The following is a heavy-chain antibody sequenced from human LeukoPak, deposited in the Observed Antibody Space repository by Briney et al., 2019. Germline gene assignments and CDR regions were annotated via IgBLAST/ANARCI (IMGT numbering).Heavy chain of an antibody. CDR3: VRDPRPFGCHSDSCPRSCFDF. D-gene: IGHD2-2*01. CDR2: ISYDGSNK. Sequence: HPGGSLRLSCAASGFTFSSYGMHWVRQAPGKGLEWVAVISYDGSNKYYADSVKGRFTISGDNSKNTLYLQMNSLRAEDTAVYYCVRDPRPFGCHSDSCPRSCFDFWGQGTLVTVSS. CDR1: GFTFSSYG. J-gene: IGHJ4*02. V-gene: IGHV3-30*03.